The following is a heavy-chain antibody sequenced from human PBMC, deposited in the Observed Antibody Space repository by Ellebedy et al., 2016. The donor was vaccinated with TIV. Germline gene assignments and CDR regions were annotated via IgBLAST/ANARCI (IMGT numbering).Heavy chain of an antibody. Sequence: GESLKISCAASGFTFRNNSMNWVRQAPGKGLEWVSYISSTGTTIYYADFVKGRFTISRDNAKSSLYLQMNSLTAEDTAVYYCANGAYDIWGQGTMVTVSS. D-gene: IGHD5-24*01. CDR2: ISSTGTTI. CDR1: GFTFRNNS. J-gene: IGHJ3*02. CDR3: ANGAYDI. V-gene: IGHV3-48*04.